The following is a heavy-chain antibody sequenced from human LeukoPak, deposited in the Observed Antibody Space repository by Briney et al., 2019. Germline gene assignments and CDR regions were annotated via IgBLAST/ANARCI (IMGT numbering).Heavy chain of an antibody. CDR1: GFTFSSYA. J-gene: IGHJ4*02. CDR3: AREGWNSKWNFDY. Sequence: PGGSLRLSCAASGFTFSSYAMHWVRQAPGKGLEWVAVISYDGSNKYYADSVKGRFPISRDNSKNTLYLQMNSLRAEDTAVYYCAREGWNSKWNFDYWGQGTLVTVSS. V-gene: IGHV3-30*04. D-gene: IGHD1/OR15-1a*01. CDR2: ISYDGSNK.